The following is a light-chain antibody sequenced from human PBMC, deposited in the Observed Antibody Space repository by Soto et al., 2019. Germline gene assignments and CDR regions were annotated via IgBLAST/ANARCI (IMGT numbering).Light chain of an antibody. Sequence: DIQMTQSPSSVSASLGDRINVTCRASQKINNFLNWYQQKPGKAPKLLIFLASTLETGVPARFGGSGSGTDFTLNISNLQAEDSATYYCQQSLNNPRTFGGGTRVDIQ. CDR2: LAS. J-gene: IGKJ4*01. CDR3: QQSLNNPRT. CDR1: QKINNF. V-gene: IGKV1-39*01.